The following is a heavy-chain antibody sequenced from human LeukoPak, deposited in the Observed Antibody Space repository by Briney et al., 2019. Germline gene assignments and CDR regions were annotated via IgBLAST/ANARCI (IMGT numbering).Heavy chain of an antibody. CDR1: GGSFSAYY. V-gene: IGHV4-34*01. CDR2: INHSGSA. J-gene: IGHJ4*01. CDR3: ARGQGTVTTH. D-gene: IGHD4-17*01. Sequence: SETLSLTCAVSGGSFSAYYWTWIRQPPGKGLEWIGEINHSGSANYNPSLKSRVTTSLDTSKNQFSLKLSSVTAADTAVYYCARGQGTVTTHWGQGTLVTVSS.